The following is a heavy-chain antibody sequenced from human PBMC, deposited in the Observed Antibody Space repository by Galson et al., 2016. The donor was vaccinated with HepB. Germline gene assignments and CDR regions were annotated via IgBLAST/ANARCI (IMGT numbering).Heavy chain of an antibody. CDR1: GFTFSSYN. CDR3: AKCDTTVTDCNIFDS. Sequence: SLRLSCAASGFTFSSYNMNWVRQAPGRGLEWVSYISSSSTYIYYTDSVKGRFTISRDNSKHTLYLQMISLRVEDTAMYYCAKCDTTVTDCNIFDSWGQGTLVIVSS. CDR2: ISSSSTYI. D-gene: IGHD4-11*01. V-gene: IGHV3-21*04. J-gene: IGHJ5*01.